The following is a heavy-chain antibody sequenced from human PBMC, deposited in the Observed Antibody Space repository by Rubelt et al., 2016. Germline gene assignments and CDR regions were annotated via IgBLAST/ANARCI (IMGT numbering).Heavy chain of an antibody. D-gene: IGHD1-14*01. CDR2: ISGSGLTT. Sequence: GKGLEWVSDISGSGLTTYYADSVKGRFTISRDNSKNTLYLQMDSLRAEDTAVYYCTRDSSATNYYYGMDVWGQGTAVTVSS. V-gene: IGHV3-23*01. J-gene: IGHJ6*02. CDR3: TRDSSATNYYYGMDV.